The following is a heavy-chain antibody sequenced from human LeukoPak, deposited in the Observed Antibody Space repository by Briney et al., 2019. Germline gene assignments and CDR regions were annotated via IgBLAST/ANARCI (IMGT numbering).Heavy chain of an antibody. CDR1: GFTFSDYY. Sequence: GGSLRLSCAASGFTFSDYYMSWIRQAPGKGLEWVSYISSSGSTIYYADSVKGRFTISRDNAKNSLYLQMNSLRAEDTAVYYCARERYYYDSSGPPRPRPFDYWGQGTLVTVSS. CDR2: ISSSGSTI. D-gene: IGHD3-22*01. V-gene: IGHV3-11*04. CDR3: ARERYYYDSSGPPRPRPFDY. J-gene: IGHJ4*02.